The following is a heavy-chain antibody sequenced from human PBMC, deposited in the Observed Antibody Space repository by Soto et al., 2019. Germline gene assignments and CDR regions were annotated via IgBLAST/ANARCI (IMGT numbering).Heavy chain of an antibody. CDR3: ARDLGYAFDI. CDR1: GFTFSSYA. CDR2: ISSNGGST. J-gene: IGHJ3*02. D-gene: IGHD7-27*01. Sequence: EVQLVESGGGLVQPGGSLRLSCAASGFTFSSYAMQWVRQAPGKGLEYVSAISSNGGSTYYANYVKGRFTISRDNSKNTLYLQMGSLRAEDMAVYYCARDLGYAFDIWGQGTMVTVSS. V-gene: IGHV3-64*01.